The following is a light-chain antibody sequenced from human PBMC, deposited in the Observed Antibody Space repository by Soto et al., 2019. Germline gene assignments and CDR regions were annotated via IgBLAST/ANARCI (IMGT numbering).Light chain of an antibody. CDR2: DAS. V-gene: IGKV3-11*01. J-gene: IGKJ3*01. CDR3: QQRSNWPPEVT. CDR1: QSVSSY. Sequence: EIVLTQSPATLSLSPGERATLSCSASQSVSSYLAWYQQKPGQAPRLLIYDASNRATGIPARFSGSGSATDFTLPIISLEPEDFSAYYCQQRSNWPPEVTFGPGTKVDIK.